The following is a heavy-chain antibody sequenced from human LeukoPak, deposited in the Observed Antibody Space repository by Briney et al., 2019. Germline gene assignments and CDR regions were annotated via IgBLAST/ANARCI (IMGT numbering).Heavy chain of an antibody. D-gene: IGHD4-17*01. V-gene: IGHV3-15*01. J-gene: IGHJ4*02. CDR1: DLSFKNVW. CDR3: ITEPHDYGDFTFGY. Sequence: PGESLRLSCSASDLSFKNVWMSWVRQAPGKGLEWVGRISSKSDGGTTDYAAPVKGRFTISRDDSTNTLSLQMSSLKAEDTALYFCITEPHDYGDFTFGYWGQGTLVTVSS. CDR2: ISSKSDGGTT.